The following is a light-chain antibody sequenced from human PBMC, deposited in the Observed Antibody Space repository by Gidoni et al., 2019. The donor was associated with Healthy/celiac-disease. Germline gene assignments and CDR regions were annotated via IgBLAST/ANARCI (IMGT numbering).Light chain of an antibody. J-gene: IGKJ4*01. V-gene: IGKV3-20*01. CDR1: QSVSSSY. CDR2: GAS. Sequence: EIVLTQSPGTLSLSPGERATLSCRASQSVSSSYLAWYQQKPGQAPRLLIYGASSRATGIPDRFSGSGSGTDFTLTISRLEPEDFAVYYCQLQRVFGGXTKVEIK. CDR3: QLQRV.